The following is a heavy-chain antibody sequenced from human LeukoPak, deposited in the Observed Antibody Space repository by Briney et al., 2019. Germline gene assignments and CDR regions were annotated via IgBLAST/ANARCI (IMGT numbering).Heavy chain of an antibody. D-gene: IGHD3-3*01. J-gene: IGHJ5*02. CDR3: ARHLSAGYDYDFWSGYYTNWFDP. V-gene: IGHV4-39*01. CDR1: GGSISSSSYY. CDR2: IYYSGST. Sequence: SETLSPTCTVSGGSISSSSYYWGWIRQPPGKGLEWIGSIYYSGSTYYNPSLKSRVTISVDTSKNQFSLKLSSVTAADTAVYYCARHLSAGYDYDFWSGYYTNWFDPWGQGTLVTVSS.